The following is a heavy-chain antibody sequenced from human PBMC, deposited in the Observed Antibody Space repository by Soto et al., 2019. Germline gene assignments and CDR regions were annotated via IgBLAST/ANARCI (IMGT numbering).Heavy chain of an antibody. Sequence: SETLSLTCTVSGGSISSYYWSWIRQPPGKGLEWIGYIYYSGSTNYNPSLKSRVTISVDTSKNQFSLKLSSVTAADTAVYYCATGIAAAAVDYWGQGTLVTVSS. J-gene: IGHJ4*02. CDR3: ATGIAAAAVDY. CDR1: GGSISSYY. V-gene: IGHV4-59*01. D-gene: IGHD6-13*01. CDR2: IYYSGST.